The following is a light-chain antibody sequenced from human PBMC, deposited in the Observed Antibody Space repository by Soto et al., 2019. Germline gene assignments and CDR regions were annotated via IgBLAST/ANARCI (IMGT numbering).Light chain of an antibody. V-gene: IGKV1-5*03. CDR1: QSISDW. CDR2: EAS. Sequence: DIQMTQAPASLSASFGERITLTFRASQSISDWLAWYQQKPGKAPKLLIYEASSLAIGVPSRFSGSGSGTEFTLTISGLQPGDSAIYYCQQYNSYPPPFGQGTKVDI. CDR3: QQYNSYPPP. J-gene: IGKJ1*01.